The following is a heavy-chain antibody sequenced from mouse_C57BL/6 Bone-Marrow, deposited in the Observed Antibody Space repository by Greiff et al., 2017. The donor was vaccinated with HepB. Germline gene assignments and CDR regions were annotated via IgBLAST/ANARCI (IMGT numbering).Heavy chain of an antibody. CDR2: ISNGGGST. D-gene: IGHD1-1*01. CDR3: ARQGTTPHWYFDV. CDR1: GFTFSDYY. J-gene: IGHJ1*03. V-gene: IGHV5-12*01. Sequence: DVMLVESGGGLVQPGGSLKLSCAASGFTFSDYYMYWVRQTPEKRLEWVAYISNGGGSTYYPDTVKGRFTISRDNAKNTLYLQMIRLKSEDTAMYYCARQGTTPHWYFDVWGTGTTVTVSS.